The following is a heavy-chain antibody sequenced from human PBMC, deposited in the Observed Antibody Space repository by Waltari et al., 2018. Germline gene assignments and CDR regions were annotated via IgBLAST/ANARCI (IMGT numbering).Heavy chain of an antibody. V-gene: IGHV3-74*01. J-gene: IGHJ3*02. CDR3: TRYGGRSGWDDGLDI. CDR1: GFIFRRYW. CDR2: INSDGSAT. D-gene: IGHD6-19*01. Sequence: EVQLVESGGGLVQPGGSLRLSCEASGFIFRRYWMYWVRQVPGKGLVWVSRINSDGSATDYADSVKGRFTISRDNAKNTLYLQMNSLRVEDTAVYYCTRYGGRSGWDDGLDIWGQGTMVSVSS.